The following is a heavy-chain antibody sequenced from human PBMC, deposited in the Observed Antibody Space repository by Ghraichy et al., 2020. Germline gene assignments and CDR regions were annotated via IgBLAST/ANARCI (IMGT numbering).Heavy chain of an antibody. Sequence: SQTLSLTCTVSGGSISSGGYYWSWIRQHPGKGLEWIGYIYYSGSTYYNPSLKSRVTISVDTSKNQFSLKLSSVTAADTAVYYCARFNEFTTIFGVAADYWGHGTLVTVSS. CDR2: IYYSGST. CDR1: GGSISSGGYY. J-gene: IGHJ4*01. D-gene: IGHD3-3*01. CDR3: ARFNEFTTIFGVAADY. V-gene: IGHV4-31*03.